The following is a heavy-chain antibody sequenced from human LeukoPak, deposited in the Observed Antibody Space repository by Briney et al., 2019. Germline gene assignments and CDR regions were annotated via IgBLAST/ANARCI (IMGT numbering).Heavy chain of an antibody. CDR1: GFTFSSYD. J-gene: IGHJ3*02. D-gene: IGHD3-22*01. CDR2: IGTAGDT. Sequence: GGSLRLSCAASGFTFSSYDMHWVRQPTGKGLEWVSAIGTAGDTYYSDSVKGRFTISREDAKNSLYLQMNNLRAEDTAVYYCAKPRRGMIVVVMGAFDIWGQGTMVTVSS. V-gene: IGHV3-13*01. CDR3: AKPRRGMIVVVMGAFDI.